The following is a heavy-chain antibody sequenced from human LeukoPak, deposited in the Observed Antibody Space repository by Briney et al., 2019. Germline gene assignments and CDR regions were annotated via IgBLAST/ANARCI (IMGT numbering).Heavy chain of an antibody. CDR2: ISYDGSNK. CDR3: ARDGRVAAAGYVYYFDY. CDR1: GFTFSSYA. Sequence: GGSLRLSCAASGFTFSSYAMHWVRQAPGKGLEWVAVISYDGSNKYYADSVKGRFTISRDNSKNTLYLQMNSLRAEDTAVYYCARDGRVAAAGYVYYFDYWGQGTLVTVSS. D-gene: IGHD6-13*01. V-gene: IGHV3-30-3*01. J-gene: IGHJ4*02.